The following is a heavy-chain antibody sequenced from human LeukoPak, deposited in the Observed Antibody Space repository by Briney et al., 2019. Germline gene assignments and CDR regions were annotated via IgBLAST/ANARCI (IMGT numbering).Heavy chain of an antibody. CDR3: ARGYGGNSAAFDI. J-gene: IGHJ3*02. CDR1: GFGFSNYW. D-gene: IGHD4-23*01. V-gene: IGHV3-30*03. CDR2: ISYDGSNK. Sequence: GGSLRLSCAASGFGFSNYWMSWVRQAPGTGLEWVALISYDGSNKNYADSVKGRFTISRDNSKNILYLQMNSLRVEDTAVYFCARGYGGNSAAFDIWGQGTMVTVSS.